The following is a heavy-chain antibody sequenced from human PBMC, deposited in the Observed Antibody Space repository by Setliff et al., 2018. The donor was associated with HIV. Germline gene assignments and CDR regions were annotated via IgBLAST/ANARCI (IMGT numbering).Heavy chain of an antibody. Sequence: GASVKVSCKASGYTFTSYGISWVRQAPGQGLEWMGWISTYKGNTKYEKKFQGRVTMTTDTSTRTAYMELRSLRSDDTAIYYCARDNYDDYSRVQMDVWGKGTTVTSPQ. J-gene: IGHJ6*04. D-gene: IGHD4-17*01. CDR2: ISTYKGNT. CDR1: GYTFTSYG. V-gene: IGHV1-18*04. CDR3: ARDNYDDYSRVQMDV.